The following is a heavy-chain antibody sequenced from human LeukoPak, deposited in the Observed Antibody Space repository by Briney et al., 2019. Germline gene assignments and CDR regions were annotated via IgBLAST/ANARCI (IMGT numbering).Heavy chain of an antibody. D-gene: IGHD1-1*01. V-gene: IGHV3-30*18. CDR3: AKVGNNWDFDY. CDR2: ISYDGTNK. J-gene: IGHJ4*02. Sequence: PGGSLRLSCAASGFTFSSYAMHWVRQAPGKGLEWVALISYDGTNKYYAESVKGRFTISRDNSKNTLYLQMNSLRAEDTAVYYCAKVGNNWDFDYWGQGTLVTVSS. CDR1: GFTFSSYA.